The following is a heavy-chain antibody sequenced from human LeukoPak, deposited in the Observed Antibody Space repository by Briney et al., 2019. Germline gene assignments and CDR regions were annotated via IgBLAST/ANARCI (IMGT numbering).Heavy chain of an antibody. D-gene: IGHD3-9*01. V-gene: IGHV1-46*01. CDR2: INPSGGST. Sequence: ASVKVSCKASGYTFTSYYMHWVRQAPGQGLEWMGIINPSGGSTSYAQKFQGRVTMTRDTSTSTVYMELSSLRAEDTAVYYCANTGTYYDILTGYYSRSVSPFDYWGQGTLVTVSS. J-gene: IGHJ4*02. CDR3: ANTGTYYDILTGYYSRSVSPFDY. CDR1: GYTFTSYY.